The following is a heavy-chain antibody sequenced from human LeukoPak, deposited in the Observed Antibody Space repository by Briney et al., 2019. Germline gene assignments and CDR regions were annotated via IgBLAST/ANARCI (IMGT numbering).Heavy chain of an antibody. D-gene: IGHD3-10*01. CDR1: GGTFSNYA. CDR3: ARDGMVRGIIDYNGMDV. Sequence: GPSVKVSCKASGGTFSNYAISWVRQAPGQGLEWMGRIIPILGITDYAQKFPSRFTITADISTSTVYMELSGLRSEDTAVFYCARDGMVRGIIDYNGMDVWGQGTTVTVSS. J-gene: IGHJ6*02. CDR2: IIPILGIT. V-gene: IGHV1-69*04.